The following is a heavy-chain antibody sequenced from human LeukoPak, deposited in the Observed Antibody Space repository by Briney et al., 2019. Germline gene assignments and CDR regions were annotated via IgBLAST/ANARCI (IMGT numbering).Heavy chain of an antibody. V-gene: IGHV3-66*01. CDR3: ASRGRSGSWYYFDY. J-gene: IGHJ4*02. Sequence: PGGSLRLSCAASGFTVSSNYMSWVRQAPGKGLEWVSVIYSGGSSYYADSVKGRFTISRDNSKNTLYLQMNSLRAEDTAVYYCASRGRSGSWYYFDYWGQGTLVTVSS. CDR2: IYSGGSS. D-gene: IGHD1-26*01. CDR1: GFTVSSNY.